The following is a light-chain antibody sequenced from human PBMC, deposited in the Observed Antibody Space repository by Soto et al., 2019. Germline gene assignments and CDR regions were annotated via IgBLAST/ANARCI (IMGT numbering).Light chain of an antibody. CDR2: GAS. V-gene: IGKV3-20*01. Sequence: EIVLTQSPGTLSLSPGERATLSCRARQSVSSSYLAWYQQKPGQAPRLLIYGASSRATGIPDRFSGSGSGTDFTLTISRLEPEDFAVYYCQQYGSSPQCTFGPGNNVDIK. J-gene: IGKJ3*01. CDR1: QSVSSSY. CDR3: QQYGSSPQCT.